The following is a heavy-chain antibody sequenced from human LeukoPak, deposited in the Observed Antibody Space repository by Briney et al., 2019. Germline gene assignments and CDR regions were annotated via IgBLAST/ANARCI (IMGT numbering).Heavy chain of an antibody. CDR3: AAGVATIV. Sequence: PSQTLSLTCTVSGGSISSGSYYWSWIRQPAGKGLEWIGRIYTSGSTNYNPSLKSRVTISVDTSKNQFSLKLSSVTAADTAVYYCAAGVATIVWGQGTLVTVSS. CDR1: GGSISSGSYY. D-gene: IGHD5-12*01. CDR2: IYTSGST. V-gene: IGHV4-61*02. J-gene: IGHJ4*02.